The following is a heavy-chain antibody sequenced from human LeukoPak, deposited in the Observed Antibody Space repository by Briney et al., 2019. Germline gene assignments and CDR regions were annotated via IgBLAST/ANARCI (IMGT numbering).Heavy chain of an antibody. CDR1: GFTFSSYG. CDR2: ISYDGSNK. Sequence: PGRSLRLSCAASGFTFSSYGMHWVRQAPGKGLEWVAVISYDGSNKYYADSVKGRFTISRDNSKNTLSLQMNSLRADDTGVYYCARDDRWGQGTLVTVSS. CDR3: ARDDR. V-gene: IGHV3-30*03. J-gene: IGHJ4*02.